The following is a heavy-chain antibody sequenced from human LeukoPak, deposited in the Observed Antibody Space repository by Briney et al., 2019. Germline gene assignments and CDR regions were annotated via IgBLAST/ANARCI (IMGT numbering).Heavy chain of an antibody. D-gene: IGHD3-10*01. CDR3: ARALWFGELSSDYYMDV. V-gene: IGHV3-48*03. CDR1: GFTFSSYE. J-gene: IGHJ6*03. CDR2: ISSSGSTI. Sequence: QSGGSLRLSCAASGFTFSSYEMNWVRQAPGKGLEWVSYISSSGSTIYYADSVKGRFTISRDNAKNSLYLQMNSLRAEDTAVYYCARALWFGELSSDYYMDVWGKGTTVTISS.